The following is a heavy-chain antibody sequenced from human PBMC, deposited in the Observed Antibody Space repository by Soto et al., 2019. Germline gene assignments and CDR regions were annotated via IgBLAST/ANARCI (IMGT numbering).Heavy chain of an antibody. Sequence: QVQLVQSGAEVKKPGSSVKVSCKASGATFTNYAISWVRQAPGQGLECMGGIIPVLGTANYAQKFQGRVTITADESTRTAYMELSSLRSEDTAVYFCARVEAGAYYQHYYGMDVWGQGTTVTVSS. CDR3: ARVEAGAYYQHYYGMDV. CDR2: IIPVLGTA. D-gene: IGHD2-2*01. J-gene: IGHJ6*02. CDR1: GATFTNYA. V-gene: IGHV1-69*11.